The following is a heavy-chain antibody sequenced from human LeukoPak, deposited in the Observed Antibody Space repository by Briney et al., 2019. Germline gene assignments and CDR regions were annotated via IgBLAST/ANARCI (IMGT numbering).Heavy chain of an antibody. D-gene: IGHD3-10*01. V-gene: IGHV4-34*01. J-gene: IGHJ3*02. CDR1: GGSFSGYY. Sequence: SETLSLTCAVYGGSFSGYYWSWIRQPPGKGLEWIGEINHSGSTNYNPSLKSRVTISVDTSKNQFSLKLSSVTAADTAVYYCARVRGVIKVVGAFDIWGQGTMVTVSS. CDR2: INHSGST. CDR3: ARVRGVIKVVGAFDI.